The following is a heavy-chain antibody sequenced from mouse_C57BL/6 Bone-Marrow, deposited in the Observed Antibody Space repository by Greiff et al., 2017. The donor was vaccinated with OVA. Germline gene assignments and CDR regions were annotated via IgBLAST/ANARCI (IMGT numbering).Heavy chain of an antibody. CDR1: GFNIKDDY. CDR3: STYRD. CDR2: IDPENGDT. J-gene: IGHJ2*01. V-gene: IGHV14-4*01. Sequence: EVKLMESGAELVRPGASVKLSCTASGFNIKDDYMHWVKQRPEQGLEWIGWIDPENGDTEYASKFQGKATITADTSSKTAYLHLSSLTSEDTAVCYCSTYRDWGQGTTLTVSS.